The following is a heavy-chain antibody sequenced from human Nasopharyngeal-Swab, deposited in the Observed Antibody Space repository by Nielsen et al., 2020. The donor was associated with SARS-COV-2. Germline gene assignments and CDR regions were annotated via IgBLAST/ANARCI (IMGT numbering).Heavy chain of an antibody. V-gene: IGHV3-21*06. CDR1: GFTFSTYS. J-gene: IGHJ6*02. CDR2: ISGSGSYI. CDR3: ARDLSIPSRRGPGYYYYGMDV. Sequence: GGSLRLSCAASGFTFSTYSMNWVRQAPGKGLEWVSSISGSGSYIYYADSVKGRFTISRDHPKNSVHLQMNSLRAEDTAVYYCARDLSIPSRRGPGYYYYGMDVWGQGTTVTVSS. D-gene: IGHD6-6*01.